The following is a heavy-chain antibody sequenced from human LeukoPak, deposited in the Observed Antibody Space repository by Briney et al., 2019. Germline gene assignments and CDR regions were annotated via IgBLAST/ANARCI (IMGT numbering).Heavy chain of an antibody. J-gene: IGHJ4*02. D-gene: IGHD5-24*01. Sequence: ASVKVSCQASGYTFTGYYMHWVRQAPGQGLEWMGWINPNSGGTNYAQKFQGRVTMTRDTSISTAYMELSRLRSDDTAVYYCARGTRWLQPYYFDYWGQGTLVTVSS. V-gene: IGHV1-2*02. CDR3: ARGTRWLQPYYFDY. CDR2: INPNSGGT. CDR1: GYTFTGYY.